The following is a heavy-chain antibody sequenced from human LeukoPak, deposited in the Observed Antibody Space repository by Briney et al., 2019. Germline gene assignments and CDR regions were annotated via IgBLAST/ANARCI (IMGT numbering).Heavy chain of an antibody. Sequence: GGSLRLSCAASGFTFSDYYMSWIRQAPGKGLEWVSYISSSGSTIYYADSVKGRFTISRDNAKNSLYLQMNSLRAEDTAVYYCARRIAAAPGLESYGMDVWGKGTTVTVSS. CDR2: ISSSGSTI. J-gene: IGHJ6*04. D-gene: IGHD6-13*01. CDR1: GFTFSDYY. V-gene: IGHV3-11*01. CDR3: ARRIAAAPGLESYGMDV.